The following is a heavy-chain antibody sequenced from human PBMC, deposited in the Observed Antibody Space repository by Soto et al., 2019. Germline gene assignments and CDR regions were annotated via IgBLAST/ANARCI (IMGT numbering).Heavy chain of an antibody. Sequence: QVQLLESGGGVVQPGRSLRLSCAASGFIFSSYAMHWVRQAPGKGLEWVAVISHGGNEKYYAESVEGRFTISRDNSKNMVYLPMNGLRPEDTAVYYCAKVSSDRGYYYFAMDVWGQGTTVTVSS. D-gene: IGHD3-10*01. CDR2: ISHGGNEK. CDR3: AKVSSDRGYYYFAMDV. J-gene: IGHJ6*02. CDR1: GFIFSSYA. V-gene: IGHV3-30*18.